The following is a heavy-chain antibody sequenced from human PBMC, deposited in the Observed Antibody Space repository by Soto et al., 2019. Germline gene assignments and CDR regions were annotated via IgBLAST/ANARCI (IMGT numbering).Heavy chain of an antibody. CDR2: ISYDGSNK. Sequence: QVQLVESGGGVVQPGRSLRLSCAASGFTFSSYGMHWVRQAPGKGLEWVAVISYDGSNKYYADSVKGRFTISRDNSKNTLYLQMTSLRAEDTAVYYCAKDLATMVRGRLYGMDVWGQGTTVTVSS. CDR3: AKDLATMVRGRLYGMDV. D-gene: IGHD3-10*01. V-gene: IGHV3-30*18. CDR1: GFTFSSYG. J-gene: IGHJ6*02.